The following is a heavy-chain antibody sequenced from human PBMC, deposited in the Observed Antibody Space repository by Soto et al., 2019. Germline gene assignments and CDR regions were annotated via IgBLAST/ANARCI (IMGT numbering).Heavy chain of an antibody. V-gene: IGHV3-30*18. D-gene: IGHD3-22*01. CDR3: AKIWDYYDSSALYGAEYFQH. Sequence: PGGSLRLSCAASGFTVSSNYMSWVRQAPGKGLEWVAVISYDGSNKYYADSVKGRFTISRDNSKNTLYLQMNSLRAEDTAVYYCAKIWDYYDSSALYGAEYFQHWGQGTLVTVSS. CDR2: ISYDGSNK. J-gene: IGHJ1*01. CDR1: GFTVSSNY.